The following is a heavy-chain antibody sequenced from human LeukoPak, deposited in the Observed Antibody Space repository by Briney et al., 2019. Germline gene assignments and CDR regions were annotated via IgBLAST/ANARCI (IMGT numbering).Heavy chain of an antibody. Sequence: SVKVSCKASGGTFSIYAISWVRQASGQGLEWMGGIIPIFGTANYAQKFQGRVTITADESTSTAYMELSSLRSEDTAVYYCARDMTDWWFDPWGQGTLVTVSS. J-gene: IGHJ5*02. CDR2: IIPIFGTA. CDR3: ARDMTDWWFDP. CDR1: GGTFSIYA. V-gene: IGHV1-69*13. D-gene: IGHD3-9*01.